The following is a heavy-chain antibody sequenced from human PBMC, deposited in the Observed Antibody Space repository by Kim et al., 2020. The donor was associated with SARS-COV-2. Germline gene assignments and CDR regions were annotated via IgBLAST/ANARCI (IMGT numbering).Heavy chain of an antibody. Sequence: GGSLRLSCAASGFTFSSYGMHWVRQAPGKGLEWVAVISYDGSNKYYADSVKGRFTISRDNSKNTLYLQMNSLRAEDTAVYYCAKDQVDTAMVFGYWGQGTLVTVSS. D-gene: IGHD5-18*01. V-gene: IGHV3-30*18. J-gene: IGHJ4*02. CDR2: ISYDGSNK. CDR3: AKDQVDTAMVFGY. CDR1: GFTFSSYG.